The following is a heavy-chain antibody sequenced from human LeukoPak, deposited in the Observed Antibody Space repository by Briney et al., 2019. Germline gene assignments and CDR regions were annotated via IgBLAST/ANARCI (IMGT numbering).Heavy chain of an antibody. CDR3: ASSIVADGTSPFDY. V-gene: IGHV3-11*04. Sequence: GGSLRLSCAASGFTFSDYYMSWIRQAPGKGLEWVSYISSSSGTIYYADSVRGRFTIPRDNAKNSLYLQMNSLRAEDTAVYYCASSIVADGTSPFDYWGQGTLVTVSS. D-gene: IGHD6-13*01. J-gene: IGHJ4*02. CDR1: GFTFSDYY. CDR2: ISSSSGTI.